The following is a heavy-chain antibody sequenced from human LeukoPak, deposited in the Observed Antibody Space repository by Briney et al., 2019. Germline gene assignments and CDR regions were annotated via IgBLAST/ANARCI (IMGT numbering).Heavy chain of an antibody. D-gene: IGHD4-11*01. V-gene: IGHV4-59*08. CDR2: IYYIGST. J-gene: IGHJ4*02. CDR3: ARHGGAYSFDY. Sequence: SETLSLTCTVSGGSISNYYWSWVRQPPWKGLEWIGCIYYIGSTNYNPSLRSRVTISPDTSKNQFSLELSSVTAADTAVYYCARHGGAYSFDYWGQGTLDTVSS. CDR1: GGSISNYY.